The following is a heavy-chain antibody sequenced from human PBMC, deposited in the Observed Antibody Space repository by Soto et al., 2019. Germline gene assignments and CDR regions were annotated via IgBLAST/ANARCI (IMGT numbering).Heavy chain of an antibody. V-gene: IGHV4-34*01. CDR3: ARGGLVAAAPEYNWLDP. Sequence: SETLSLTCAVYGGSFSGYYWSWIRQPPGKGLEWIGEINHSGSTNYNPSLKSRVTISVDTSKNQFSLKLSSVTAADTAVYYCARGGLVAAAPEYNWLDPWGQGTLVTVSS. CDR2: INHSGST. J-gene: IGHJ5*02. CDR1: GGSFSGYY. D-gene: IGHD6-13*01.